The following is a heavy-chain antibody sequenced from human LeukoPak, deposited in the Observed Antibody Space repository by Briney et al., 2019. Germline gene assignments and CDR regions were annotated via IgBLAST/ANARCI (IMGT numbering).Heavy chain of an antibody. CDR3: ARNSDILTESYGAFDM. Sequence: GGSLRLSCALSGFTVTDYYMSWVRQAPGKGLEWVSVVYMAGSTYYAHPVRGRFTVSRDTSKNTVYLQMNSLRVEDTAVYYCARNSDILTESYGAFDMWGQGTMVTVSS. CDR1: GFTVTDYY. CDR2: VYMAGST. V-gene: IGHV3-53*01. D-gene: IGHD3-9*01. J-gene: IGHJ3*02.